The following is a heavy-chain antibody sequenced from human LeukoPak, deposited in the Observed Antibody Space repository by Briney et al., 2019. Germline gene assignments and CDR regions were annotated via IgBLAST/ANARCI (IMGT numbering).Heavy chain of an antibody. CDR1: GGSISSSSYY. CDR3: ARGPLERLLDY. Sequence: SETLSLTCTVSGGSISSSSYYWGWIRQPPGKGLEWIGSIYYSGSTYYNPSLKSRVTISVDTSKNQFSLKLSSVTAADTAVYYCARGPLERLLDYWGQGTLVTVSS. J-gene: IGHJ4*02. D-gene: IGHD1-1*01. V-gene: IGHV4-39*07. CDR2: IYYSGST.